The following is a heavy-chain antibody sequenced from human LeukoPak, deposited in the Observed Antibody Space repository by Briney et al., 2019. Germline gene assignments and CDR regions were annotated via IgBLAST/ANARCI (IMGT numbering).Heavy chain of an antibody. J-gene: IGHJ4*02. CDR1: GFTVSSNY. V-gene: IGHV3-53*01. D-gene: IGHD1-26*01. CDR2: IYSGGST. CDR3: ARAPSGSSPFDY. Sequence: GGSLRLSCAASGFTVSSNYMSWVRQAPGKGLEWVSVIYSGGSTYYADSVKGRFTISRDNSKNTLYLQMNSLRAEDTAVYYCARAPSGSSPFDYWGQGTLVTVSS.